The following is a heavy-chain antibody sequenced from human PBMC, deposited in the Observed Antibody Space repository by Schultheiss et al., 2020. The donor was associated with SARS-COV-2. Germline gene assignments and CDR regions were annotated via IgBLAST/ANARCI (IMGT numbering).Heavy chain of an antibody. CDR2: IYYSGST. CDR3: ARFSGSSKAPFYGMDV. CDR1: GGSISSGGYS. Sequence: SETLSLTCAVSGGSISSGGYSWSWIRQPPGKGLEWIGYIYYSGSTNYNPSLKSRVTISVDTSKNQFSLKLRSVTAADTAFYYCARFSGSSKAPFYGMDVWGQGTSVTVSS. V-gene: IGHV4-61*08. D-gene: IGHD1-26*01. J-gene: IGHJ6*02.